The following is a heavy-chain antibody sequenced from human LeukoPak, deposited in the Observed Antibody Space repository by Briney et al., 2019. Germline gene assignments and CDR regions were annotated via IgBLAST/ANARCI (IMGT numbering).Heavy chain of an antibody. CDR1: GFTFSSYA. D-gene: IGHD6-13*01. CDR3: AKGITAESLFDY. Sequence: PGGSLRLSCAASGFTFSSYAMSWVRQAPGKGLEWVSAIVGSGSMTYYADSVKGRFTISRDNSKNTLYLQMNSLRAEDTAVYYCAKGITAESLFDYWGQGTLVTVSS. J-gene: IGHJ4*02. CDR2: IVGSGSMT. V-gene: IGHV3-23*01.